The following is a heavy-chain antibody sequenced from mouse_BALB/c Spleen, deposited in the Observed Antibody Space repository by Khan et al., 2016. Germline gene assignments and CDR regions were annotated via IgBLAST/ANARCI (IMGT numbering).Heavy chain of an antibody. J-gene: IGHJ2*01. CDR1: GYSITSDYA. CDR3: ARSVLRPDYFEE. Sequence: EVQLQESGPGLVKPSQSLSLTCTVTGYSITSDYAWNWIRQFPGNKLEWMGYISYSGSTSYNPSLKSRISITRDTSKNQFFLQLHSVTTEDTATYYWARSVLRPDYFEEWGQGTTLTVSS. D-gene: IGHD1-2*01. CDR2: ISYSGST. V-gene: IGHV3-2*02.